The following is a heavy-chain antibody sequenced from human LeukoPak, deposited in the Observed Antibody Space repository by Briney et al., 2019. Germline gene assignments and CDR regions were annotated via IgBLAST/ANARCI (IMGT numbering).Heavy chain of an antibody. CDR1: GFTFSDYR. J-gene: IGHJ6*02. CDR2: IKQDGSDK. Sequence: GGSLRLSCAAFGFTFSDYRMSWVRQAPGKGLEWVANIKQDGSDKYYVDSVKGRFTISRDNAKNSLYLQMNSLRAEDTAVYYCARVLLPLYGMDVWGQGTTVTVSS. CDR3: ARVLLPLYGMDV. V-gene: IGHV3-7*01. D-gene: IGHD3-22*01.